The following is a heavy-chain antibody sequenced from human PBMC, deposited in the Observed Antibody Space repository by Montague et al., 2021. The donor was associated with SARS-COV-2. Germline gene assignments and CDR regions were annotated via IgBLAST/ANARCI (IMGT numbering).Heavy chain of an antibody. CDR2: IYYSGST. D-gene: IGHD6-19*01. Sequence: SETLSLTCTVSGGSISSYYWSWIRQPPGNGLEWIGYIYYSGSTNYNPSLKSRVTISVDTSKNQFSLKLSSVTAADTAVYYCARGSGWMGNAFDIWGQGTMVTASS. J-gene: IGHJ3*02. CDR1: GGSISSYY. V-gene: IGHV4-59*01. CDR3: ARGSGWMGNAFDI.